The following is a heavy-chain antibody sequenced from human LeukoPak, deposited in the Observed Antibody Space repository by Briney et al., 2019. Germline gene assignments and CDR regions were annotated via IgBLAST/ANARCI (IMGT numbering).Heavy chain of an antibody. CDR3: ARDSYYDFWSGYYTSYYYHYMDV. V-gene: IGHV7-4-1*02. Sequence: VASVKVSCKASGYTFTSYAMNWVRQAPGQGLEWMGWINTNTGNPTYAQGFTGRFVFSLDTSVSTAYLQISSLKAEDTAVYYCARDSYYDFWSGYYTSYYYHYMDVWGKGTTVTVSS. D-gene: IGHD3-3*01. J-gene: IGHJ6*03. CDR1: GYTFTSYA. CDR2: INTNTGNP.